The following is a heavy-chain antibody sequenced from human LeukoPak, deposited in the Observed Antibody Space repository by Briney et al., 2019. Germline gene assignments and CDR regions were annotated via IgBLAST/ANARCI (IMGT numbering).Heavy chain of an antibody. V-gene: IGHV3-48*03. Sequence: GGSLRLSCVASGFTFSSYEMNWVRQAPGKGLEWVSYISSSGSTMYYADSVKGRFTISRDNARKSLYLQMNSLRAEDTAVYYCARATPIAGTYYYYMDVWGKGTTVTVSS. CDR3: ARATPIAGTYYYYMDV. CDR2: ISSSGSTM. CDR1: GFTFSSYE. J-gene: IGHJ6*03. D-gene: IGHD3-16*01.